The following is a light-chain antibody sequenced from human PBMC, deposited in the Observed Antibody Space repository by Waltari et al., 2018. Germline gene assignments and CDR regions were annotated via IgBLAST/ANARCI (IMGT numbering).Light chain of an antibody. CDR2: DTS. V-gene: IGKV3-11*01. CDR3: QQRSSWPLT. J-gene: IGKJ4*01. Sequence: EIVLIQSPATLALSPGERATLSCRASQSVRNYLAWFQQKPGQVPRLLIYDTSNRGTSVPARFSGSGSGTDFTLTISSLESEDFAVYYCQQRSSWPLTFGGGTKVQIK. CDR1: QSVRNY.